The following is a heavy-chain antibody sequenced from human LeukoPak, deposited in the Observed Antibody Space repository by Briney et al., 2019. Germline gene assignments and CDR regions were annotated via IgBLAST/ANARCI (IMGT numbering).Heavy chain of an antibody. D-gene: IGHD5-18*01. CDR3: ARAGGYSYGSFDY. J-gene: IGHJ4*02. Sequence: SVKVSCKASGGTFSSYAISWVRQAPGQGLEWMGRIIPIFGTANYAQKFQGRVTITTDESTSTAYMELSSLRSEDTAVCYCARAGGYSYGSFDYWGQGTLVTVSS. CDR2: IIPIFGTA. CDR1: GGTFSSYA. V-gene: IGHV1-69*05.